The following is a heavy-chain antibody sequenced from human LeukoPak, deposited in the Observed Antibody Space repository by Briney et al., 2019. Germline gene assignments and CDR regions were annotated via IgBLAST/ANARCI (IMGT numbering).Heavy chain of an antibody. CDR2: IKQGGSEK. D-gene: IGHD3-10*01. CDR1: GFTFGTFW. J-gene: IGHJ4*02. Sequence: GGSLRLSCAASGFTFGTFWMSWVRQAPGKGLEWVANIKQGGSEKNYVDSVKGRFTIARDDAKNSLYLQMNSLRAEDTAVYFCARDKGGMVPFDYWGQGPLVTVSS. V-gene: IGHV3-7*01. CDR3: ARDKGGMVPFDY.